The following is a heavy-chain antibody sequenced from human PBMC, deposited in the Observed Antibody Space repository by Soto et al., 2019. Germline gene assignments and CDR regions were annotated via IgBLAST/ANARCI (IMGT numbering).Heavy chain of an antibody. Sequence: EVQLVESGGGLVQSGGSLRLSCAASGFTFSSYSMNWVRQAPGKGLECVSYIGSSSSIIFYADSVKGRFTISRDNAKNSLYLHMNSLRDEDTAVYYCASGAYWGQGTLVTVSS. CDR1: GFTFSSYS. CDR3: ASGAY. J-gene: IGHJ4*02. D-gene: IGHD3-10*01. V-gene: IGHV3-48*02. CDR2: IGSSSSII.